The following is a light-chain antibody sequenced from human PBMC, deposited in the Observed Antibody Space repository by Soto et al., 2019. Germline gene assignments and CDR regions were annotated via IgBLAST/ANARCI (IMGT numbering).Light chain of an antibody. V-gene: IGKV2-28*01. Sequence: DTVTTQSPLSLPVTPGEPASISFRSSQSLLHSNGYNYLDWYLQKPGQSPKLLIYLGSNRASGVPDRFSGSGSGTDFTLKISRVDAEDVGVYYCMQPLQSWTFGQGTKVDIK. CDR2: LGS. CDR3: MQPLQSWT. J-gene: IGKJ1*01. CDR1: QSLLHSNGYNY.